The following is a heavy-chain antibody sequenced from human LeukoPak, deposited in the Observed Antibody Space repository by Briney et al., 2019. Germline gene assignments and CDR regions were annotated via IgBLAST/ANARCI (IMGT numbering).Heavy chain of an antibody. CDR1: GFTCSSYG. CDR2: ISSSSSYI. D-gene: IGHD3-9*01. CDR3: ASLNFDWLLS. V-gene: IGHV3-21*01. Sequence: GGSLRLSCAASGFTCSSYGLNWVRQALGKELEWVSSISSSSSYIYYADSVKGRFTISRDNAKNSLYLQMNSLSAEGTAVYYCASLNFDWLLSWGQGTLVTVSS. J-gene: IGHJ4*02.